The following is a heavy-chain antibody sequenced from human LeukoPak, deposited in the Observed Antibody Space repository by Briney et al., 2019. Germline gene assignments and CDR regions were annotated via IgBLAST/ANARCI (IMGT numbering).Heavy chain of an antibody. CDR3: ATRLWFGDTAF. V-gene: IGHV1-24*01. CDR1: GFTFSSYA. CDR2: FDPEDGET. Sequence: GRSLRLSCAASGFTFSSYAMHWVRQAPGKGLEWMGGFDPEDGETIYAQKFQGRVTMTEDTSTDTAYMELSSLRSEDTAVYYCATRLWFGDTAFWGQGTLVTVSS. J-gene: IGHJ4*02. D-gene: IGHD3-10*01.